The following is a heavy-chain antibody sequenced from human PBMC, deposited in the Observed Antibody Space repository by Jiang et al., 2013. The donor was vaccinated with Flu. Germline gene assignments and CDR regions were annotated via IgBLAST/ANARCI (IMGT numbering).Heavy chain of an antibody. CDR3: ARDVGGSSRGFDY. V-gene: IGHV1-18*01. CDR1: GYTFTSYG. Sequence: GAEVKKPGASVKVSCKASGYTFTSYGISWVRQAPGQGPEWMGWISGNNGNKDYALKFQGRVTMTTDTSTSTAYMELRSLRSDDTAVYYCARDVGGSSRGFDYWGQGTLVTVSS. D-gene: IGHD1-26*01. CDR2: ISGNNGNK. J-gene: IGHJ4*02.